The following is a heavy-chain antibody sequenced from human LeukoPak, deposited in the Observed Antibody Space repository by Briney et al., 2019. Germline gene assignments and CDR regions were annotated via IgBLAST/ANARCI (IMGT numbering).Heavy chain of an antibody. CDR3: ADGNRCTSPNCLGYYYFYMDV. J-gene: IGHJ6*03. CDR1: GFTLSSYA. Sequence: PGGCLRLSCAASGFTLSSYAMNWVRQAPGRGLEWVSGFSGSGGTTYYADSVNGRFTISRDNSKNTLYLQMNSLRAEDTAVYYCADGNRCTSPNCLGYYYFYMDVWGKGTTVTVSS. CDR2: FSGSGGTT. D-gene: IGHD2-8*01. V-gene: IGHV3-23*01.